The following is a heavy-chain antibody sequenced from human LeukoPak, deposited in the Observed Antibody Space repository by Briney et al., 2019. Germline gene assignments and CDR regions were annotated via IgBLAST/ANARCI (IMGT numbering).Heavy chain of an antibody. D-gene: IGHD6-13*01. V-gene: IGHV3-48*03. J-gene: IGHJ4*02. Sequence: GGSLRLSCSAPEFTLSTYAMNWVRQAPGKGLEWVSYISSSGGTISYADSVKGRFTISRDNAKNSLYLQMNSLRAEDTAIYYCARSGQHLFDFWGQGTLVTVSS. CDR3: ARSGQHLFDF. CDR1: EFTLSTYA. CDR2: ISSSGGTI.